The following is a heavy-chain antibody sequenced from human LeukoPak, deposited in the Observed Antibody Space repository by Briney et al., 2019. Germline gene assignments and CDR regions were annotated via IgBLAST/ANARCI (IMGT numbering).Heavy chain of an antibody. J-gene: IGHJ4*02. CDR3: ARDRGLWFGELLDY. Sequence: SETLSLTCTVSGGSISSGGYYWSWIRQPPGKGLEWIGYIYHSGSTYYNPSLKSRVTISVDTSKNQFSLKLNSVTAADTAVYYCARDRGLWFGELLDYWGPGTLVTVSS. V-gene: IGHV4-30-2*01. CDR1: GGSISSGGYY. CDR2: IYHSGST. D-gene: IGHD3-10*01.